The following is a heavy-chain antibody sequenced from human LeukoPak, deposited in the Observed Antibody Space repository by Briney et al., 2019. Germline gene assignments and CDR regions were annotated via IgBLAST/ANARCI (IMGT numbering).Heavy chain of an antibody. D-gene: IGHD2-2*02. CDR3: AKAPQYCSSTSCHIFDY. CDR2: IRSKANNYAT. CDR1: GSTFSGSA. J-gene: IGHJ4*02. Sequence: GGSLRLSCAASGSTFSGSAMHWVRQASGKGLKWVGRIRSKANNYATAYAASVKGRFAISRDDSKSTTYLQMNSLRAEDTAVYYCAKAPQYCSSTSCHIFDYWGQGTLVTVSS. V-gene: IGHV3-73*01.